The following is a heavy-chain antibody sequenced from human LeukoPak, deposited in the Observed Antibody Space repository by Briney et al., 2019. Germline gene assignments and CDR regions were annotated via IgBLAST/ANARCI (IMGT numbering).Heavy chain of an antibody. D-gene: IGHD3-22*01. CDR3: ARDRPNYHESNGHYYQRDGDH. J-gene: IGHJ5*02. Sequence: QAGGSLRLSCAASGFTFNIYAMSWVRLAPGKGLQWVASMCGSAGCTYYADSVKGRSTISRDNSKNTLYLQMNSLRAEDTAIYYCARDRPNYHESNGHYYQRDGDHWGQGTLVTVSS. CDR1: GFTFNIYA. CDR2: MCGSAGCT. V-gene: IGHV3-23*01.